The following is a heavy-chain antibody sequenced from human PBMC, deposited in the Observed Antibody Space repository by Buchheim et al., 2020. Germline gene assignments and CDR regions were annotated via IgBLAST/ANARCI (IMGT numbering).Heavy chain of an antibody. D-gene: IGHD3-3*01. Sequence: QVQLVQSGAEVKKPGASVKVSCKASGYTFTSYDINWVRQATGQGLEWMGWMNPNSGNTGYAQKFQGRVTMTGNTSISTAYMELSSLRSEDTAVYYCARFVPVRIFGVVIFSPYFDYWGQGTL. CDR1: GYTFTSYD. CDR2: MNPNSGNT. J-gene: IGHJ4*02. V-gene: IGHV1-8*01. CDR3: ARFVPVRIFGVVIFSPYFDY.